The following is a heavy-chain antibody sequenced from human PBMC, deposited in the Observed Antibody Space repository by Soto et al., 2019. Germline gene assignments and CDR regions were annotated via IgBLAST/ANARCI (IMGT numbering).Heavy chain of an antibody. Sequence: QVQLVESGGGVVQPGRSLRLSCAASGFTFSSYAMHWVRQAPGKGLEWVAVISYDGSNKYYADSVKGRFTISRDNSKNTLYLQMNSLRAEDTAVYYSVAGPDGVSYWGQGTLVTVSS. V-gene: IGHV3-30-3*01. CDR3: VAGPDGVSY. CDR2: ISYDGSNK. D-gene: IGHD2-15*01. CDR1: GFTFSSYA. J-gene: IGHJ4*02.